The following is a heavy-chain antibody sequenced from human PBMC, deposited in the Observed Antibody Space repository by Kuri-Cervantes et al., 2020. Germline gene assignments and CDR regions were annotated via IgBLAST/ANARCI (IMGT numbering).Heavy chain of an antibody. CDR3: ARGSSTSCYSY. D-gene: IGHD2-2*01. CDR2: IYTSGST. CDR1: GGSISGYY. J-gene: IGHJ4*02. V-gene: IGHV4-4*08. Sequence: GSLRLSCSVSGGSISGYYWSWIRQPPGKGLEYIGYIYTSGSTNYNPSLKSRVTISVDTSKNRFSLKLSSVTAADTAVYYCARGSSTSCYSYWGQGTLVTVSS.